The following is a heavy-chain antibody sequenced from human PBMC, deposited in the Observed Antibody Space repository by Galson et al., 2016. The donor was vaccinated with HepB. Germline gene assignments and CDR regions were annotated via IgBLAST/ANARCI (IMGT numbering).Heavy chain of an antibody. Sequence: TLSLTCSVSGASISSGGYYWSWIRQHPGKGLEWIGYIYNSGSTFYNPSLTSRVTISGDTSKNQFSLKLTSVTAADTAVYYCARAPRDYGSGTYYNTFSRGMDVWGQGTTVTVSS. CDR1: GASISSGGYY. CDR3: ARAPRDYGSGTYYNTFSRGMDV. CDR2: IYNSGST. D-gene: IGHD3-10*01. V-gene: IGHV4-31*03. J-gene: IGHJ6*02.